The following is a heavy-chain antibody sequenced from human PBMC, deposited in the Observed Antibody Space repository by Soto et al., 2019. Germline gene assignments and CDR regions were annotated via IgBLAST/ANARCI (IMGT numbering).Heavy chain of an antibody. CDR2: ISSSSSYI. D-gene: IGHD6-19*01. CDR3: AREPRKGPKIAVAGQGWFAP. J-gene: IGHJ5*02. V-gene: IGHV3-21*01. CDR1: GFTFSSYS. Sequence: EVQLVESGGGLVKPGGSLRLSCAASGFTFSSYSMNWVRQAPGKGLEWVSSISSSSSYIYYADSVKGRFTISRDNAKNRLYLQMNSLRAEETAVYYCAREPRKGPKIAVAGQGWFAPWGQGTLVTVGS.